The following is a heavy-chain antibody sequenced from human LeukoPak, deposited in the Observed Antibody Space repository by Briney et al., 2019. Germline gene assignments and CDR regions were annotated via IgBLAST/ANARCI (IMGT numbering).Heavy chain of an antibody. CDR1: GFTFSSYA. CDR3: AKDHQGWFGELGAFDI. CDR2: IIGSGGST. J-gene: IGHJ3*02. D-gene: IGHD3-10*01. V-gene: IGHV3-23*01. Sequence: GGSLRLSCAASGFTFSSYAMSWVRQAPGKGLGWVSAIIGSGGSTYYADSVKGRFTISRDNSKNTLYLQMNSLRAEDTAVYYCAKDHQGWFGELGAFDIWGQGTMVTVSS.